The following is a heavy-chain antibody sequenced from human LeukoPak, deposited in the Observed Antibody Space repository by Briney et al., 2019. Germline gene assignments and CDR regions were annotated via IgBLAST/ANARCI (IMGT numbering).Heavy chain of an antibody. CDR2: IYYSGST. J-gene: IGHJ5*02. CDR3: ARAGNYDFWSGYYPNWFDP. CDR1: GGSISSYY. Sequence: ETLSLTCTVSGGSISSYYWSWIRQPPGKGLEWIGYIYYSGSTNYNPSLKSRVTISVDTSKNQFSLKLSSVTAADTAVYYCARAGNYDFWSGYYPNWFDPWGQGTLVTVSS. V-gene: IGHV4-59*01. D-gene: IGHD3-3*01.